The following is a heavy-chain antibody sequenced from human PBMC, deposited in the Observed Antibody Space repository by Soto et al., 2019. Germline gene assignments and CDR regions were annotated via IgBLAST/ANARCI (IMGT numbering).Heavy chain of an antibody. J-gene: IGHJ4*02. V-gene: IGHV2-5*01. D-gene: IGHD6-13*01. CDR2: IYWNDDK. CDR1: GFSLSTSGVG. Sequence: QITLKESGPTLVKPTQTLTLTCTFSGFSLSTSGVGVGWIRQPPGKALEWLALIYWNDDKRYSPSLKSRLTSTNGPSKNQVVLKMNNMDPVDTATYYCTHRGGAAAGFRWGGGTPRGASYFDYWGQGTLVTVSS. CDR3: THRGGAAAGFRWGGGTPRGASYFDY.